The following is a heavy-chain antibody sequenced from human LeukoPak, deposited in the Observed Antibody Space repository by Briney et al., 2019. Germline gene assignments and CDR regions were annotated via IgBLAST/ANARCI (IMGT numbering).Heavy chain of an antibody. CDR2: IYYSGST. V-gene: IGHV4-39*01. D-gene: IGHD3-10*01. J-gene: IGHJ6*03. CDR3: ARRGFGELWPQCRGYMDV. Sequence: SETLCLTCTVSGGSISSSSYYWGWIPQPPGKGLEWLGRIYYSGSTYYNPSLKSRVTISVDTSKNQFSLKQISVTATDTAGHDCARRGFGELWPQCRGYMDVWGKGTMVTISS. CDR1: GGSISSSSYY.